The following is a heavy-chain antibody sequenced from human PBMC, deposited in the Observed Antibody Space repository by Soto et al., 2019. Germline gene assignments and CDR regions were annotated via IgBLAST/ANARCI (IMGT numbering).Heavy chain of an antibody. CDR2: LYHSGST. CDR3: RSSNSCYDESCVDG. V-gene: IGHV4-38-2*01. Sequence: SQTLSHTCAVSVCSISSGNYRAWIRQPPGMVLEWLVRLYHSGSTHYNTSLKSRVTISVDTSKNPFSLELSSVTAADTAMYYCRSSNSCYDESCVDGWGQGTRVRVAS. J-gene: IGHJ6*02. D-gene: IGHD2-2*01. CDR1: VCSISSGNY.